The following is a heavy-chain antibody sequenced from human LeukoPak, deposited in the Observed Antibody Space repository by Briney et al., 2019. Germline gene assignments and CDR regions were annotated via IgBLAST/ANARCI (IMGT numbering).Heavy chain of an antibody. D-gene: IGHD6-19*01. CDR1: GGSISSYY. CDR2: IYYSGST. J-gene: IGHJ5*02. CDR3: AGVTAVADLGWFDP. V-gene: IGHV4-59*08. Sequence: KASETLSLTCTVSGGSISSYYWSWIRQTPGKGLEWIGYIYYSGSTNYNPSLKSRVTISVDTSKNQFSLKLSSVTAADTAVYYCAGVTAVADLGWFDPWGQGTLVTVSS.